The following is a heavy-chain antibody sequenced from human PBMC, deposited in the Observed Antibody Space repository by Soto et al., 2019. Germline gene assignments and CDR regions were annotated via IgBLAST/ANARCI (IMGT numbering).Heavy chain of an antibody. V-gene: IGHV4-4*02. CDR1: GGSISSSNW. CDR3: ASRDPGTSVDY. D-gene: IGHD1-7*01. J-gene: IGHJ4*02. CDR2: IYRTGST. Sequence: QVQLQESGPGLVKPSGTLSLTCAVSGGSISSSNWWSWARQPPGKGLEWIGEIYRTGSTNYNPSLKSRVTISLDKSENQFSLKVTSLTAADTAVYYCASRDPGTSVDYWGQGTLVTVSS.